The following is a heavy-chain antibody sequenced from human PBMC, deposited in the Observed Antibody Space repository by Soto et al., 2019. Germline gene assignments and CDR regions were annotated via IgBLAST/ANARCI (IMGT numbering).Heavy chain of an antibody. J-gene: IGHJ4*02. CDR2: IIPIFGTA. D-gene: IGHD4-4*01. CDR3: AAYSDFDY. Sequence: QVQLVQSGAEVLKPGSSVKVSCKASGGTFSSYALNWVRQATGQGLEWMGGIIPIFGTANYAQNFQGRVTITADESTSTAYLELSSLRSEDTAIYYCAAYSDFDYWGQGTPVTVSS. CDR1: GGTFSSYA. V-gene: IGHV1-69*01.